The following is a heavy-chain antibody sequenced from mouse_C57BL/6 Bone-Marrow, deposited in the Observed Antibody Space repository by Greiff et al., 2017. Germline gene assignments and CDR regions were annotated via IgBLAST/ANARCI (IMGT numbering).Heavy chain of an antibody. J-gene: IGHJ1*03. V-gene: IGHV1-50*01. D-gene: IGHD1-1*01. CDR3: ARRYYGTNYSHWYFDV. Sequence: VQLQQPGAELVKPGASVKLSCKASGYTFTSYWMQWVKQRPGQGLEWIGEIDPSDSYTNYNQKFKGKATLTVDTSSSTAYMQLSSLISEDSADYYCARRYYGTNYSHWYFDVWGTGTTVTVSS. CDR2: IDPSDSYT. CDR1: GYTFTSYW.